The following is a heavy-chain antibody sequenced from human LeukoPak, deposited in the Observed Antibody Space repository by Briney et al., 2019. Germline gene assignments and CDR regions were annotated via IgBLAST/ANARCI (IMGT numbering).Heavy chain of an antibody. Sequence: PGGSLRLSCAASGFTFSNAWMSWVRQAPGKGLEWVSSISSSSSYIYYADSVKGRFTISRDNAKNSLYLQMNSLRAEDTAVYYCARGSVGYCSGGSCYDYWGQGTLVTVSS. CDR2: ISSSSSYI. CDR1: GFTFSNAW. D-gene: IGHD2-15*01. J-gene: IGHJ4*02. CDR3: ARGSVGYCSGGSCYDY. V-gene: IGHV3-21*01.